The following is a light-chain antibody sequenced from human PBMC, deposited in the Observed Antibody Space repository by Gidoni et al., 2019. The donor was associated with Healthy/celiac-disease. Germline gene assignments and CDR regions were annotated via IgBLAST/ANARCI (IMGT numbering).Light chain of an antibody. CDR3: SSYAGSNNLL. CDR2: DVS. J-gene: IGLJ3*02. V-gene: IGLV2-8*01. CDR1: SSDVGGYNY. Sequence: QSALTQPPSASGSPGQSVTISCTGTSSDVGGYNYVSWYQQQPGKAPKLMIYDVSERPSGVPDRFSGYKSGNTASLTASGLQAEDEADYYCSSYAGSNNLLFGGGTKLTVL.